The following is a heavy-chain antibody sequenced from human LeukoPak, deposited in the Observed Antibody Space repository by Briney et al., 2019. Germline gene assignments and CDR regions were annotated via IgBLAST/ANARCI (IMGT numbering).Heavy chain of an antibody. D-gene: IGHD4-17*01. J-gene: IGHJ4*02. V-gene: IGHV4-59*12. CDR1: GASISSYY. Sequence: PSETLSLTCTVSGASISSYYWSWIRQPPGKGLEWIGYIFHSGSTNYNPSLKSRVTISVGTSKNQFSLKLSSVTAADTAVYYCARNGLRGYWGQGTLVTVSS. CDR3: ARNGLRGY. CDR2: IFHSGST.